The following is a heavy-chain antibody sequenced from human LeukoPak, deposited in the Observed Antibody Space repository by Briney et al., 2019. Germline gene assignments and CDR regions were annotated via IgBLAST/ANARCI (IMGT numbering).Heavy chain of an antibody. CDR3: AKGHSDYGTGFDL. D-gene: IGHD5-12*01. CDR1: GFTFSDFA. Sequence: GGSLRLSCAASGFTFSDFAMSWVRQAPGKGLECVSVTSSSGGSTYSADSVKARFIISRDNSKNTLYLQMNSLTADDTAVYYCAKGHSDYGTGFDLWGQGTLVTVPS. V-gene: IGHV3-23*01. CDR2: TSSSGGST. J-gene: IGHJ4*02.